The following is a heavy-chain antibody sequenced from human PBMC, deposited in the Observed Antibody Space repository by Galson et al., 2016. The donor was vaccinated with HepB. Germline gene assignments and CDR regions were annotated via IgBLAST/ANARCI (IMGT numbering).Heavy chain of an antibody. Sequence: SLRLSCAASGITLSKYDMHWVRQPPVKGLEWVAVISYDGKNKYYGDSVKGRVTIARDNSKNTLYLQMNSLRPEDTAVYYCASEPTVGAASYGYLDHWGQGTLVTVSS. CDR2: ISYDGKNK. J-gene: IGHJ4*02. CDR1: GITLSKYD. CDR3: ASEPTVGAASYGYLDH. D-gene: IGHD1-26*01. V-gene: IGHV3-30*04.